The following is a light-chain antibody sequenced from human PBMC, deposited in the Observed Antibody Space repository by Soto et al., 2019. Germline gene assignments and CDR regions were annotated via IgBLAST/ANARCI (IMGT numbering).Light chain of an antibody. Sequence: DIQMTQSPSTLSASVGDRVTITCRASQTISTFLAWYQQRPGKAPNLLIYKASSLESGVPSRFSGSGSGTEFTLTISRLQPDDFATYFCQPYSTYPWTFGQGTKVEVK. J-gene: IGKJ1*01. CDR1: QTISTF. V-gene: IGKV1-5*03. CDR2: KAS. CDR3: QPYSTYPWT.